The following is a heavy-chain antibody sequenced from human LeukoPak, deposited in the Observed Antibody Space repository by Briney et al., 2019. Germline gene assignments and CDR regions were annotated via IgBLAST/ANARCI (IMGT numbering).Heavy chain of an antibody. CDR3: AKPSDRGARRPNFDY. CDR2: ISGSGGST. CDR1: GFTFSSYA. Sequence: PGGSLRLSCAASGFTFSSYAMSWVRQAPGKGLEWVSAISGSGGSTYYADSVKGRFTISRDNSKNTLYLQMDSLRAEDTAVYYCAKPSDRGARRPNFDYWGQGTLVTVSS. D-gene: IGHD2-8*01. J-gene: IGHJ4*02. V-gene: IGHV3-23*01.